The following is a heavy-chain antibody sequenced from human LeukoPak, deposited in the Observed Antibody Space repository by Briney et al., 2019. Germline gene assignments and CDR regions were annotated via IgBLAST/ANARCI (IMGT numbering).Heavy chain of an antibody. J-gene: IGHJ4*02. Sequence: GGSLRLSCVASGFTFNNFTMRWVRQAPGKGLEWVSGISGSGDSTYYADSVKGRFTISRDNSKNTLYLQMNSLRAEDTAVYYCAKEGPWSGYPFDYWGQGTLVTVSS. CDR2: ISGSGDST. V-gene: IGHV3-23*01. CDR1: GFTFNNFT. D-gene: IGHD3-3*01. CDR3: AKEGPWSGYPFDY.